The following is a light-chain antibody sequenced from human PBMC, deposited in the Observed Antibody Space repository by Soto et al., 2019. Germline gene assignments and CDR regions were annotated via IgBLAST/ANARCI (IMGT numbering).Light chain of an antibody. J-gene: IGKJ4*01. CDR1: QSISSW. Sequence: DIQMTQSPSTLSASVGDRVTITCRASQSISSWLAWYQQKPGKAPNLLIYKASSLESGVPSRFSGSGSGTEFTLNISSLQPDDFATYYCQQYTIYPLTFGGGTKVEIK. V-gene: IGKV1-5*03. CDR3: QQYTIYPLT. CDR2: KAS.